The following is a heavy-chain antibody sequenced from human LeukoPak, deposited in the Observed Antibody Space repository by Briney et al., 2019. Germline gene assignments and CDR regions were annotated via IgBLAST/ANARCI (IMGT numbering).Heavy chain of an antibody. CDR2: MYYRGST. V-gene: IGHV4-31*03. D-gene: IGHD5-18*01. CDR1: GGSISSGNYY. J-gene: IGHJ4*02. Sequence: SRTLSLTCTVSGGSISSGNYYWSWIRQHPGKGQEWIRYMYYRGSTYYNPSLKSRVTISVDTSKNQFSLKLSSVTAADTAVYYCARSYGYGTNFDYWGQGTLVTVSS. CDR3: ARSYGYGTNFDY.